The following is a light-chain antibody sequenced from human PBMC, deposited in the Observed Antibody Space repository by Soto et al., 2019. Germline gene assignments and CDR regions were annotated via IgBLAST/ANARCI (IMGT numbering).Light chain of an antibody. CDR1: SSNIGAGYD. Sequence: QSVLTQPPSVSGAPGQRVTISCTGSSSNIGAGYDVHWYQQPPGTAPKLLIYGNSNRPSGVPDRFSGSKSGTSASLAITGVQAEDGADYYCQSYDSSLSGYVVGTGTKVTVL. J-gene: IGLJ1*01. CDR2: GNS. V-gene: IGLV1-40*01. CDR3: QSYDSSLSGYV.